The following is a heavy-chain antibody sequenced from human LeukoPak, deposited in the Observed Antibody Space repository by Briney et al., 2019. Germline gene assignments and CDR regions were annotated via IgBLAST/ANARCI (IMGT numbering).Heavy chain of an antibody. V-gene: IGHV3-23*01. CDR3: AKVVEPDHYYDSSGYLDY. Sequence: PGGSLRLSCAASGFTFSSYAMSWVRQAPGKGLEWVSAISGSGGRTYYADSVKGRFTISRDNSKNTLHLQMNSLRAEDTAVYHCAKVVEPDHYYDSSGYLDYWGQGTQVTVSS. J-gene: IGHJ4*02. D-gene: IGHD3-22*01. CDR2: ISGSGGRT. CDR1: GFTFSSYA.